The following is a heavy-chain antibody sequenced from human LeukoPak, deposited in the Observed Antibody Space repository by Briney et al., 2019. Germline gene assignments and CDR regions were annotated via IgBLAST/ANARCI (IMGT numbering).Heavy chain of an antibody. J-gene: IGHJ4*02. D-gene: IGHD3-10*01. CDR3: ARGSEYYGSGSYDY. CDR1: GFTFSSYG. V-gene: IGHV3-33*01. CDR2: IWYDGSNK. Sequence: GGSLRLSCAASGFTFSSYGMHWVRQAPGKGLEWVAVIWYDGSNKYYADSVKGRFTISRDNSKNTLYLQMNSLRAEDTAVYYCARGSEYYGSGSYDYWGQGTLVTVSS.